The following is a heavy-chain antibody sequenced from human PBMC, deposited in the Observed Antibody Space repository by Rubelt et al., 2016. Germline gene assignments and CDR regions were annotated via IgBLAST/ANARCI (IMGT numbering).Heavy chain of an antibody. J-gene: IGHJ6*02. CDR3: AKDLVTMTEGYYYGMDV. D-gene: IGHD3-22*01. V-gene: IGHV3-74*01. Sequence: EVQLVESGGGLVKPGGSLRLSCAASGFTFSSYWMHWVRQAPGKGLVWVSRINSDGSSASYADSVKGRLTISRDNAKNTLYLQMNSLRAEDTAVYYCAKDLVTMTEGYYYGMDVWGQGTTVTVS. CDR2: INSDGSSA. CDR1: GFTFSSYW.